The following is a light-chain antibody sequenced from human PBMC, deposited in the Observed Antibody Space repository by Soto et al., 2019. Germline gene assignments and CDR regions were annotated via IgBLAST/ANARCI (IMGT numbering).Light chain of an antibody. CDR1: SSDVGAYNF. V-gene: IGLV2-11*01. Sequence: QSVLTQPASVSGSPGQSITISCTGTSSDVGAYNFVSWYQQFPGKAPKLMIYEVSNRPSGVPDRLSGSRSGKTASLTISGLQADDEADYYCCSYVGGDTLIFGSGTKLTVL. CDR2: EVS. J-gene: IGLJ1*01. CDR3: CSYVGGDTLI.